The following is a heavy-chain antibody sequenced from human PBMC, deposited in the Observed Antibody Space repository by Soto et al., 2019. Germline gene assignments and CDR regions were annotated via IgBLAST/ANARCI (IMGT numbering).Heavy chain of an antibody. D-gene: IGHD5-18*01. CDR3: AKDPSGYSYGYSSFYMDV. CDR2: INGNGCST. J-gene: IGHJ6*03. CDR1: GFTFSSSW. V-gene: IGHV3-23*01. Sequence: GGSLRLSCGASGFTFSSSWIHWVRQAPGKGLEWVSAINGNGCSTYYADSVKGRFTISRDNSKNTLYLQMNSLRAEDTAVYYCAKDPSGYSYGYSSFYMDVWGQGTTVTVSS.